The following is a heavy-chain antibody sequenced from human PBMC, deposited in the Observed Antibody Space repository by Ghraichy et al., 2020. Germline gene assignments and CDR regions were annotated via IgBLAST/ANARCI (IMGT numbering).Heavy chain of an antibody. CDR2: IFSSGGT. J-gene: IGHJ4*02. Sequence: SETLSLTCTVSGGSISGHYWSWIRQAAGKGLQWIGRIFSSGGTDYNPSLKSRVIMSVDTSKNQFSLRLTPVTAADTAVYYCARGAVATGTDYWGQGILVTVSS. D-gene: IGHD5-12*01. CDR1: GGSISGHY. CDR3: ARGAVATGTDY. V-gene: IGHV4-4*07.